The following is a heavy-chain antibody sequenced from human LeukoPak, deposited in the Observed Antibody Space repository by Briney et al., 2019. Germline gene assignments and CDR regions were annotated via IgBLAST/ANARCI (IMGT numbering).Heavy chain of an antibody. V-gene: IGHV3-30-3*01. J-gene: IGHJ4*02. CDR1: GFTFSSYA. Sequence: GGSLRLSCAASGFTFSSYAMHWVRQVPGKGLEWVAVISYDGSNKYYADSVKGRFTISRDNSKNTLYLQMNSLRAEDTAVYYCARVPSSSGSYPFDYWGQGTLVTVSS. CDR2: ISYDGSNK. D-gene: IGHD3-10*01. CDR3: ARVPSSSGSYPFDY.